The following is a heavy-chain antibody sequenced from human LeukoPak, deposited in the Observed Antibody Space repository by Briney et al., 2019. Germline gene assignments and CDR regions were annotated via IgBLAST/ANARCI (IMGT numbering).Heavy chain of an antibody. CDR1: GGSISSGSYY. CDR2: IYTSGST. Sequence: PSETLSLTCTVSGGSISSGSYYWSWIRQPAGKGLEWIGRIYTSGSTNYNPSLKSRVTISVDTSKNQFSLKLSSVTAADTAVYYCARLGYYYYYMDVWGKGTTVTVSS. J-gene: IGHJ6*03. D-gene: IGHD6-6*01. V-gene: IGHV4-61*02. CDR3: ARLGYYYYYMDV.